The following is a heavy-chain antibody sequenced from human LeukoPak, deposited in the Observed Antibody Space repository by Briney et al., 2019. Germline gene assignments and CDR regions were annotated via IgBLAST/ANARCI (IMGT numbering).Heavy chain of an antibody. J-gene: IGHJ5*02. CDR1: GFTFDKYA. Sequence: GGSLRLSCAASGFTFDKYAMTWVRQAPGKGLEWVSAISAGGSNTYYADSVKGRFTISRDNSKNTLYLQMNSLRAEDTAVYYCARDGGDIVVVPAAMRGDFWFDPWGQGTLVTVSS. CDR3: ARDGGDIVVVPAAMRGDFWFDP. CDR2: ISAGGSNT. V-gene: IGHV3-23*01. D-gene: IGHD2-2*01.